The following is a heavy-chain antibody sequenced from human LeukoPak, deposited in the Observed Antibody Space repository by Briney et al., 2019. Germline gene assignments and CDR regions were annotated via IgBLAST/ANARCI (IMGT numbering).Heavy chain of an antibody. Sequence: ASVKVSCKASGYTFTSYGISWVRQAPGQGLEWMGWISAYNGNTNYAQKLQGRVTMTTDTSTRTAYMELRSLRSDDTAVYYCAKAALSGYDFPYYYYMDVWGKGTTVTVSS. J-gene: IGHJ6*03. CDR3: AKAALSGYDFPYYYYMDV. D-gene: IGHD5-12*01. CDR2: ISAYNGNT. V-gene: IGHV1-18*01. CDR1: GYTFTSYG.